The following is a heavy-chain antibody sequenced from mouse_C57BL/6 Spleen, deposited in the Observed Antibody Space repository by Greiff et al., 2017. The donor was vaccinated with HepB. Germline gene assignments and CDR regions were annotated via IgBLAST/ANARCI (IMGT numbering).Heavy chain of an antibody. Sequence: EVQLVESGGGLVKPGGSLKLSCAASGFTFSSYAMAWVRQTPEKRLEWVATISDGGSYTYYPDNVKCRFTISRDNAKNNLYLQMSHLKSVDTAMYYCARADSDYAMGFWGPGASVSVSS. J-gene: IGHJ4*01. V-gene: IGHV5-4*01. CDR1: GFTFSSYA. CDR2: ISDGGSYT. CDR3: ARADSDYAMGF.